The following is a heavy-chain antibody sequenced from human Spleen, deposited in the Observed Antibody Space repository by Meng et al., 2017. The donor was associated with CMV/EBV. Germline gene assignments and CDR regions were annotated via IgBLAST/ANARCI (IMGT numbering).Heavy chain of an antibody. D-gene: IGHD3-3*01. Sequence: SETLSLTCTVSGGSLSSSSYYWCWLRQPPGKGLEWIGSIYNSGSTYYNPSLKSRVTISIDISKNQFYLKLNSVAAADTAVYYCARVLKPDSRTAPRHYDFRSGYFTDAFDIWGQGTMVTVSS. CDR3: ARVLKPDSRTAPRHYDFRSGYFTDAFDI. CDR2: IYNSGST. CDR1: GGSLSSSSYY. J-gene: IGHJ3*02. V-gene: IGHV4-39*07.